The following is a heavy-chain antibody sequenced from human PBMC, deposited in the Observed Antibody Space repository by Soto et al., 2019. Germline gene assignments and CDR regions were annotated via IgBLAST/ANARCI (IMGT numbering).Heavy chain of an antibody. CDR2: ISWNSGSI. Sequence: EVQLVESGGGLVQPGRSLRLSCAASGFTFDDYAMHWVRQAPGKGLEWVSGISWNSGSIGYADSVKGRFTISRDTAKNSLYMQMNSLRAEDTALYYCAKEQGAFGRGRDFDYWGQGTLVTVSS. CDR1: GFTFDDYA. J-gene: IGHJ4*02. V-gene: IGHV3-9*01. CDR3: AKEQGAFGRGRDFDY. D-gene: IGHD3-10*01.